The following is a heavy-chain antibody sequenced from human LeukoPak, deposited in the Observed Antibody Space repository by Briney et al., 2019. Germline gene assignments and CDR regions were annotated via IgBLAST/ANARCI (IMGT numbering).Heavy chain of an antibody. CDR1: GFTFSSYA. D-gene: IGHD4-17*01. CDR3: AVTTVGFALDY. J-gene: IGHJ4*02. Sequence: GGSLRLSCAASGFTFSSYAMSWVRQAPGKGLECISGFSGSGGSTYYADSVKGRFTISRDNAKNSLYLQMNSLRAEDTAVYYCAVTTVGFALDYWGQGTLVTVSS. V-gene: IGHV3-23*01. CDR2: FSGSGGST.